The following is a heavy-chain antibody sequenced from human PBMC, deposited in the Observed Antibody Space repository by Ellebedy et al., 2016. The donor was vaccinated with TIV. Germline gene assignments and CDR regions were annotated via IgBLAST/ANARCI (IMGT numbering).Heavy chain of an antibody. Sequence: GGSLRLSXAASGFTFSDYYMSWIRRAPGKGLEWVSYISSSGNTIYYADSVKGRFTISRDNAKNSLYLQMNSLRAEDTAVYYCAGAPPRRGSYVWDYWGQGTLVTVSS. V-gene: IGHV3-11*01. D-gene: IGHD1-26*01. J-gene: IGHJ4*02. CDR1: GFTFSDYY. CDR2: ISSSGNTI. CDR3: AGAPPRRGSYVWDY.